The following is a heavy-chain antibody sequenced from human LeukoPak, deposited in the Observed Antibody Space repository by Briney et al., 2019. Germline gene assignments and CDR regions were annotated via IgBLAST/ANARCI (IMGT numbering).Heavy chain of an antibody. V-gene: IGHV3-21*01. Sequence: GGSLRLSCAASGFTFSSYSMNGVRQAPGGGLEGFLSISSSSSYIYYADSVKGRFTISRDKAKNSLYLQMNSLRAEDTAVYYSAKDPPHGGYDPSYYYMYVWRKRTTVTVSS. CDR3: AKDPPHGGYDPSYYYMYV. CDR1: GFTFSSYS. J-gene: IGHJ6*03. CDR2: ISSSSSYI. D-gene: IGHD3-22*01.